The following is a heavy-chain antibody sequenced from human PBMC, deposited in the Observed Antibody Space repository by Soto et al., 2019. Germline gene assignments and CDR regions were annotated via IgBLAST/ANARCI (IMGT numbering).Heavy chain of an antibody. V-gene: IGHV4-30-2*01. D-gene: IGHD2-2*01. CDR1: AASISSGVYS. CDR2: MYHSGST. J-gene: IGHJ4*02. CDR3: ARVPDY. Sequence: QLQLQQSGSGLVKPSQTLSLTCAVSAASISSGVYSWSWIRHPPGKVLAWIGYMYHSGSTSYNPSLKCRVTISIDRSKNQFSLKLSSVTAADTAMYYCARVPDYWGQVILVTVAA.